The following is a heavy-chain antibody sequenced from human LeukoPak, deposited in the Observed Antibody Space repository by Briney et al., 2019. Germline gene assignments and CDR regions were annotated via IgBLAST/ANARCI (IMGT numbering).Heavy chain of an antibody. CDR3: ACYIVGATSFGDNWFDP. D-gene: IGHD1-26*01. Sequence: PSETLSLTCTVSGGFISRSSYYWGWIRQPPGKGLEWIGSIYYSGSTYYNPSLKSRVTISVDTSKNQFSLKLSSVTAADTAVYYSACYIVGATSFGDNWFDPWGQGTLVTVSS. V-gene: IGHV4-39*01. CDR1: GGFISRSSYY. CDR2: IYYSGST. J-gene: IGHJ5*02.